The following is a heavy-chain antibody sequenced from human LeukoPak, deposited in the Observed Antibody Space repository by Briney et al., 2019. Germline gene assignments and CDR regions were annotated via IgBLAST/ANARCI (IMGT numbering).Heavy chain of an antibody. Sequence: PGGSLRLSCAASGFTFSSYWMSWVRQAPGKGLEWVANIKQDGSEKYYVESVKGRFTISRDNAKNSLYLQMNSLRAEDTAVYYCARAPYCIGGSCRFDYWGQGTLVTVSS. CDR3: ARAPYCIGGSCRFDY. V-gene: IGHV3-7*03. D-gene: IGHD2-15*01. CDR2: IKQDGSEK. J-gene: IGHJ4*02. CDR1: GFTFSSYW.